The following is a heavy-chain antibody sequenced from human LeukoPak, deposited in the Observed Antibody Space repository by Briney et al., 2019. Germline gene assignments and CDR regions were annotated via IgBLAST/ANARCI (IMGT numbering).Heavy chain of an antibody. J-gene: IGHJ4*02. CDR1: GFTFSSYW. V-gene: IGHV3-74*01. Sequence: GGSLRLSCAASGFTFSSYWMHWVRQAPGKGLVWVSRINSDGSSTSYADSVKGRFTISRDNAKNTLYLQMNSLRAEDTDVYYCASAGVMYYYDSSGSSLEYYFDYWGQGTLVTVSS. CDR2: INSDGSST. D-gene: IGHD3-22*01. CDR3: ASAGVMYYYDSSGSSLEYYFDY.